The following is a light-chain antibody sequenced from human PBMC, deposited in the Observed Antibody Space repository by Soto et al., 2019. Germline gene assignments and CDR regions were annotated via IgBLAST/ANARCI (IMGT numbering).Light chain of an antibody. CDR1: QSVSSSY. CDR2: GAS. CDR3: QQYGSSPLIT. Sequence: EIVLTQSPGTLYLSPGERATLSCSASQSVSSSYLAWYQQKPGQAPRLLIYGASSRATGIPDRFSGSGSGTDFTLTISRLEPEDFAVYYCQQYGSSPLITFGQGTRLEIK. V-gene: IGKV3-20*01. J-gene: IGKJ5*01.